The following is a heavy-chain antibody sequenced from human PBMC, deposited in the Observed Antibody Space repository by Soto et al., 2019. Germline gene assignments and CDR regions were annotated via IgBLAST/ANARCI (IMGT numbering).Heavy chain of an antibody. CDR2: INHSGST. Sequence: SETLSLTCAVYGGSFSGYYWSWIRQPPGKGLEWIGEINHSGSTNYNPSLKSRVTISVDTSKNQFSLKLSSVTAADTAVYYCARGPNIPMVRGVISVCGQGTLVTVS. V-gene: IGHV4-34*01. CDR3: ARGPNIPMVRGVISV. CDR1: GGSFSGYY. J-gene: IGHJ4*02. D-gene: IGHD3-10*01.